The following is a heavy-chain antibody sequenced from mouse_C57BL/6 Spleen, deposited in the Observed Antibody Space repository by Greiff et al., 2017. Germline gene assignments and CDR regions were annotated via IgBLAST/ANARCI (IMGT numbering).Heavy chain of an antibody. J-gene: IGHJ3*01. CDR3: ARRYGSSYGFAD. D-gene: IGHD1-1*01. CDR2: IYPSDSET. Sequence: QVQLQQPGAELVRPGSSVKLSCKASGYTFTSYWMDWVKQRPGQGLEWIGNIYPSDSETHYNQKFKDKATLTVDKSSSTAYMQLSSLTSEDSAVYYCARRYGSSYGFADWGQGTLVTVSA. V-gene: IGHV1-61*01. CDR1: GYTFTSYW.